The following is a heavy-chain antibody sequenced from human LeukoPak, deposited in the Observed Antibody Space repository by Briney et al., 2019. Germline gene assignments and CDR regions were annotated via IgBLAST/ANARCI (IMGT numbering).Heavy chain of an antibody. CDR3: ATPPPEYYDFWSGYLQGNYFDY. CDR2: ISFSGFRT. Sequence: GESLKISCAASGFMFSGYAMNWVRQAPGKGLEWVSTISFSGFRTYYADSVEGRFTISRDNSKNTVYLQMSGLRAEDTAVYYCATPPPEYYDFWSGYLQGNYFDYWGQGTLVTVSS. D-gene: IGHD3-3*01. V-gene: IGHV3-23*01. CDR1: GFMFSGYA. J-gene: IGHJ4*02.